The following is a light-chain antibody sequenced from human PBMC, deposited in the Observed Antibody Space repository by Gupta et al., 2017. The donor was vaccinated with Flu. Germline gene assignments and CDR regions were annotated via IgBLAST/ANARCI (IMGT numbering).Light chain of an antibody. CDR1: SSSIASNY. Sequence: VTISCTRSSSSIASNYVQWYQQRPGSSPTTVIYEDNQRPSGVPDRFSGSIDSSSNSASLTISGLKTEDEADYYCQSYDSSNHGVFGGGTKLTVL. CDR2: EDN. V-gene: IGLV6-57*01. CDR3: QSYDSSNHGV. J-gene: IGLJ3*02.